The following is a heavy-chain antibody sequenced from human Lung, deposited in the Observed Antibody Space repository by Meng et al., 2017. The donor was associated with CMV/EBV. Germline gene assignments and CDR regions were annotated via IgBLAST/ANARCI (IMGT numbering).Heavy chain of an antibody. D-gene: IGHD5/OR15-5a*01. J-gene: IGHJ6*02. CDR1: GFMFSDYS. CDR3: AGDVSPRSSVYFAIYYFYALDV. CDR2: ISNGGAYI. V-gene: IGHV3-21*01. Sequence: GGSLRLXCAASGFMFSDYSMNWVRQAPGKGLEWVSSISNGGAYIYYADSVKGRFTISRDNAQNSLYLQMNSLRAEDTAVYYCAGDVSPRSSVYFAIYYFYALDVWGQGTTVTVSS.